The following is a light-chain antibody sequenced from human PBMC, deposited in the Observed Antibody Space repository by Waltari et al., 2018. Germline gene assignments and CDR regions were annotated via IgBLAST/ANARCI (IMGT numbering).Light chain of an antibody. Sequence: DIQMTQSPSTLSASVGDRVTITCRASQPMNSWLAWYQLKPRKAPKLHIAKASSLERGVPSRFGGIGSGTEFTLTISSLQPDDCATYYCQQYNSYPWPFGQGTKVEIK. J-gene: IGKJ1*01. V-gene: IGKV1-5*03. CDR1: QPMNSW. CDR3: QQYNSYPWP. CDR2: KAS.